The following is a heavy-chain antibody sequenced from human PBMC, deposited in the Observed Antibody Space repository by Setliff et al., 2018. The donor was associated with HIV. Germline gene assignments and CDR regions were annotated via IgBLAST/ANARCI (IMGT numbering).Heavy chain of an antibody. J-gene: IGHJ4*02. CDR1: GQSISGYY. Sequence: PSETLSLTCAVYGQSISGYYWSWIRQSPGKGLEWIGVVTHSGSTTYDPSLKSRITISVDTSKNQFSLKLTSVTAADMGVYYCARGRKKTLAVSGTRYFDFWGQGTLVTVSS. CDR2: VTHSGST. D-gene: IGHD6-19*01. V-gene: IGHV4-34*01. CDR3: ARGRKKTLAVSGTRYFDF.